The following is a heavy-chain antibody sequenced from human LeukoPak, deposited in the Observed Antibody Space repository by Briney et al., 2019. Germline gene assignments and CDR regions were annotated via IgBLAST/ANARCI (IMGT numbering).Heavy chain of an antibody. J-gene: IGHJ4*02. V-gene: IGHV4-38-2*01. CDR3: VRHFTVTTDYFDY. Sequence: PSETLSLTCAISGYSINSGYWWGWIRQPPGKGLAWIGSIFHSGSTNYNPSLKSRVTISVDTSKNHFSLELSSVTAADTAVYYCVRHFTVTTDYFDYWGQGALVTI. CDR2: IFHSGST. CDR1: GYSINSGYW. D-gene: IGHD4-17*01.